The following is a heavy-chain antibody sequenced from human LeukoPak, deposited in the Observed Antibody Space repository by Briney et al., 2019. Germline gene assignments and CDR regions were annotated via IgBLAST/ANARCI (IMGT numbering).Heavy chain of an antibody. D-gene: IGHD2-2*01. CDR2: MNPNSGNT. V-gene: IGHV1-8*01. CDR3: ARGRRVVPAARTYFDY. Sequence: ASVTVSCTASGYTFTSYDINWVRQATGQGLEWMGWMNPNSGNTGYAQKFQGRVTMTRNTSISTAYMELSSLRSEDTAVYYCARGRRVVPAARTYFDYWGQGTLVTVSS. J-gene: IGHJ4*02. CDR1: GYTFTSYD.